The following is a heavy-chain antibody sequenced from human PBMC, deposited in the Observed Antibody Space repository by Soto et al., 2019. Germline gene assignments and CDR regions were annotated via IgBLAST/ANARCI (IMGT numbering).Heavy chain of an antibody. CDR2: ISGSGGST. CDR3: AKARGYQRLCLGY. V-gene: IGHV3-23*01. D-gene: IGHD2-2*01. CDR1: GFTFSSYA. Sequence: EVQLLESGGGLVQPGGSLRLSCAASGFTFSSYAMSWVRQAPGKWLEWVSAISGSGGSTYYADSVKGRFTISRDNSKNTLYLQMNSLRAEDTAVYYCAKARGYQRLCLGYWGQGTLVTVSS. J-gene: IGHJ4*02.